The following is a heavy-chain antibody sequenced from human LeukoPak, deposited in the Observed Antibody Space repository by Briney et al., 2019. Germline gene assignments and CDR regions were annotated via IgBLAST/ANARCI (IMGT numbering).Heavy chain of an antibody. Sequence: PSETLSPTCTVSDDSISSYYWSWIRQPPGKGLEWIGYISYSGSTKFNPSLESRVTISLDTSKNQFSLKVTSVTAADTAVYYCARVGRGDHTWGSYSFDSWGQGSLVTVSS. J-gene: IGHJ4*02. CDR2: ISYSGST. V-gene: IGHV4-59*12. CDR1: DDSISSYY. CDR3: ARVGRGDHTWGSYSFDS. D-gene: IGHD3-16*01.